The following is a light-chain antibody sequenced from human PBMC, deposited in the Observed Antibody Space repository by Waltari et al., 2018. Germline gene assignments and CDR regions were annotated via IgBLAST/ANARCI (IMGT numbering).Light chain of an antibody. Sequence: QLVLTQSPSASASLGASVQLTCTPSAGRSNDIIAWPQQQPEKGPRFLVTVDIDCSHSRGDEIPDRFSGSSSGAERYRIISSLQSEDEADYDCQTGGHGTWVFGGGTKLTVL. CDR1: AGRSNDI. CDR3: QTGGHGTWV. V-gene: IGLV4-69*01. J-gene: IGLJ3*02. CDR2: VDIDCSH.